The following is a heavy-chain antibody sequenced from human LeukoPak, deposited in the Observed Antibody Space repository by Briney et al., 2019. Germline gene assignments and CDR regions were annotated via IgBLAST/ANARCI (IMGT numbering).Heavy chain of an antibody. CDR1: AFTFSSYA. CDR3: ARDQMAAGGNLDAYFDY. Sequence: GGALRLSCVASAFTFSSYAIHWVRQAPGKGLEWVAVISYDGSNRYYADSVKGRFTISRDNSKNTVYLQMNSLRADDTAVYYCARDQMAAGGNLDAYFDYWGQGTLVTVSS. CDR2: ISYDGSNR. D-gene: IGHD6-13*01. V-gene: IGHV3-30-3*01. J-gene: IGHJ4*02.